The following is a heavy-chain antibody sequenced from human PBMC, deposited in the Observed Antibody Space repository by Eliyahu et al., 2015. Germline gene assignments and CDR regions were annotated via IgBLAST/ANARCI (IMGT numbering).Heavy chain of an antibody. CDR3: AKEAGRGGD. CDR2: ISWNSGSI. J-gene: IGHJ4*02. D-gene: IGHD3-10*01. V-gene: IGHV3-9*01. CDR1: GFTFDDYA. Sequence: EVQLVESGGGLVQPGRSLRLSCAASGFTFDDYAMHWVRQAPGKGLEWVSGISWNSGSIGYADSVKGRFTISRDNAKNSLYLQMNSLRAEDTALYYCAKEAGRGGDWGQGTLVTVSS.